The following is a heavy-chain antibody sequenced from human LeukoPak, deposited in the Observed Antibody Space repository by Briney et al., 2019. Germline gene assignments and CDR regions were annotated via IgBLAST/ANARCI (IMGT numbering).Heavy chain of an antibody. V-gene: IGHV3-49*04. CDR2: IRSKAYGGTT. Sequence: PGGSLRLSCTASGFTFGDYALSWVRQAPGKGLEWVGSIRSKAYGGTTEYAASVKGRFTISRDDSKSIAYLQMNSLKTEDTAVYSCTQSSLYCTTTSCRGVLFDYWGQGTLVTVSS. J-gene: IGHJ4*02. CDR1: GFTFGDYA. D-gene: IGHD2-2*01. CDR3: TQSSLYCTTTSCRGVLFDY.